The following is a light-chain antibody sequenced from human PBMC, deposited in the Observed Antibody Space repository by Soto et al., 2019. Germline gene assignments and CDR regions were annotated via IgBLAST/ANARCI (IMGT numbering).Light chain of an antibody. CDR3: QVWDNGSDGGV. CDR1: NIGSRN. CDR2: DSF. J-gene: IGLJ1*01. Sequence: SYELTQPPSVSVAAGQAASITCGGDNIGSRNVHWYQQKPGQAPVLVLYDSFDRPSGIPERISGSNSGNTATLTINRVEAGDEADYYCQVWDNGSDGGVFGPGTKVTVL. V-gene: IGLV3-21*02.